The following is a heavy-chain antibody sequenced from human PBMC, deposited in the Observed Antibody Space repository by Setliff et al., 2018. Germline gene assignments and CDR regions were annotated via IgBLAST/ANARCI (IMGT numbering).Heavy chain of an antibody. Sequence: PSETLSLTCTVSGGSISSYYWSWIRQPAGKRLEWIGHIYIRGSANYNPSLKSRVTMSIDTSKNQFSLKLNSVTAADMDVYYCAREQWLDPPGYYYMDVWAKGTTVTVSS. CDR1: GGSISSYY. D-gene: IGHD6-19*01. CDR2: IYIRGSA. V-gene: IGHV4-4*07. J-gene: IGHJ6*03. CDR3: AREQWLDPPGYYYMDV.